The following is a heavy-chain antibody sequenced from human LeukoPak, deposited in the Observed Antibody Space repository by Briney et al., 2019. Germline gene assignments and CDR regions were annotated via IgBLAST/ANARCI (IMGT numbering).Heavy chain of an antibody. V-gene: IGHV1-46*01. CDR3: TRGVAAAEPYFDY. D-gene: IGHD2-15*01. CDR2: IIPSDGST. Sequence: ASVKVSCKASGYSFTRYFIHWVRQAPGQGLEWMGIIIPSDGSTSYAQKFQGRVTMTRDTSTSTVYMELSSLRSEDTALYYCTRGVAAAEPYFDYWGQGTLVTVSS. CDR1: GYSFTRYF. J-gene: IGHJ4*02.